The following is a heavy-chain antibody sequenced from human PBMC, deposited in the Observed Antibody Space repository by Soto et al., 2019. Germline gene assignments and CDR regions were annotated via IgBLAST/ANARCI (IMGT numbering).Heavy chain of an antibody. J-gene: IGHJ4*02. V-gene: IGHV2-5*02. CDR3: AHSPIGWEPSPGVGYFDY. CDR2: IYWDDDK. D-gene: IGHD1-26*01. CDR1: GFSLSTSGVG. Sequence: QITLKESGPTLVKPTQTLTLTCTFSGFSLSTSGVGVGWIRQPPGKALEWLALIYWDDDKRYSPSLKSRLTITKDTSKNQVVLTMTNMDPVDTATYYCAHSPIGWEPSPGVGYFDYWGQGTLVTVSS.